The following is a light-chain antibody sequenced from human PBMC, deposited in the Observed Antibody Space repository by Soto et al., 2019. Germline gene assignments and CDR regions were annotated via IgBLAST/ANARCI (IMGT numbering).Light chain of an antibody. CDR1: KSDIGVYDF. Sequence: QAPRTQLPYASGSPGQSFNISCTGTKSDIGVYDFVSWYQHLPGKAPRLIIYEVFQRPSGVPDRFSGSKSGNTASLTVSGLQAADEADYFCKSYAGSNTYVFVSGTMVTVL. J-gene: IGLJ1*01. CDR2: EVF. V-gene: IGLV2-8*01. CDR3: KSYAGSNTYV.